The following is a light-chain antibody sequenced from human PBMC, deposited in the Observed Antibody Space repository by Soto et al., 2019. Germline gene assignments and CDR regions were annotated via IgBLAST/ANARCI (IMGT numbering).Light chain of an antibody. Sequence: QSVLTQPPSVSAAPGQKVTISCSGSSSNIGNNYVSWYQQLPGTAPKLLIYDNNKRPSGIPDRFSGSKSGTSATLGITGLQTGDEADYYCGTWDSSLSAYVFGTGTKATLL. CDR3: GTWDSSLSAYV. V-gene: IGLV1-51*01. J-gene: IGLJ1*01. CDR2: DNN. CDR1: SSNIGNNY.